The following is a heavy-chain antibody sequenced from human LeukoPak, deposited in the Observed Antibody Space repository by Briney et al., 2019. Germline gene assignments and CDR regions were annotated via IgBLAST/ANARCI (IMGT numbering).Heavy chain of an antibody. D-gene: IGHD3-22*01. CDR2: ISSSSSYR. V-gene: IGHV3-21*04. CDR1: GFTFSSYS. Sequence: GGSLRLSCAASGFTFSSYSMNWVRQAPGKGLEWVSSISSSSSYRYYADSVKGRFTISRDNSKNTLYLQMNSLRAEDTAVYYCEKDLSPNAYYYDSSGLWGQGTLVTVSS. CDR3: EKDLSPNAYYYDSSGL. J-gene: IGHJ4*02.